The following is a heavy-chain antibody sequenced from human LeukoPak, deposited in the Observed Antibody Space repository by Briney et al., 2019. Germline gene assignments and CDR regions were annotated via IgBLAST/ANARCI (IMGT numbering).Heavy chain of an antibody. V-gene: IGHV3-30*18. CDR1: GFTFSSYG. J-gene: IGHJ6*02. D-gene: IGHD5-18*01. CDR2: ISYDGSNK. Sequence: GGSLRLSCAASGFTFSSYGMHWVRQAPGKGLEWVAVISYDGSNKYYADSVKGRFTISRDNSKNSLYLQMNSLRAEDTAVYYCVNVDIALVYNYGMDIWGQGTPVIVSS. CDR3: VNVDIALVYNYGMDI.